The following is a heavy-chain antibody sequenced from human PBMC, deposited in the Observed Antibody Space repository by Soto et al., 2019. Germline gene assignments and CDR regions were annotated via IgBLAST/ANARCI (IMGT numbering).Heavy chain of an antibody. D-gene: IGHD2-2*01. V-gene: IGHV3-23*01. CDR1: GFTFSSYA. CDR3: AGGVVVVPAAAFDY. J-gene: IGHJ4*02. CDR2: ISGSGGST. Sequence: EVQLLESGGGLVQPGGSLRLSCAASGFTFSSYAMSWVRQAPGKGLEWVSAISGSGGSTYYADSVKGRFTISRDNSKNKLYLQMNSLRAEDTAVYYCAGGVVVVPAAAFDYWGQGTLVTVSS.